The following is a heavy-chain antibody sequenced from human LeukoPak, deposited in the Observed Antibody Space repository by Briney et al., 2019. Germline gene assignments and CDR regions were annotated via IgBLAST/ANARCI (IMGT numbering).Heavy chain of an antibody. D-gene: IGHD3-22*01. J-gene: IGHJ4*02. CDR3: LREETIVVIREPPP. Sequence: GGSLRLSCVASGFTFSDYYMTWIRQAPGKGLEWVSYIRNRGSTHSYADSLKGRFTISRDNAKNSLYLQMNSLRAEDTAIYYCLREETIVVIREPPPRGQGTLVTVSS. CDR2: IRNRGSTH. CDR1: GFTFSDYY. V-gene: IGHV3-11*04.